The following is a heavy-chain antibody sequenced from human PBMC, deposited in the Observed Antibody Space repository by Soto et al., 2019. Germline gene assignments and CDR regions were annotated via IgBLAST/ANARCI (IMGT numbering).Heavy chain of an antibody. CDR3: AREGGHCSSTSCYEGWFDP. D-gene: IGHD2-2*01. CDR2: IIPILDIA. Sequence: QVQLVQSGAEVKKPGSSVKVSCKASGGTFSSYTISWVRQAPGQGLEWMGRIIPILDIANYAQKFQGRVTITADKSTSTAYMELSSLRSDDTAVYYCAREGGHCSSTSCYEGWFDPWGQGTLVTVSS. V-gene: IGHV1-69*08. CDR1: GGTFSSYT. J-gene: IGHJ5*02.